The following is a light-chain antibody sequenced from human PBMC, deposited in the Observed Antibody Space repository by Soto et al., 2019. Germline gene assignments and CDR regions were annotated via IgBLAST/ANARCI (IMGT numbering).Light chain of an antibody. V-gene: IGLV2-11*01. J-gene: IGLJ2*01. Sequence: QSALTQPRSVSGSPGQSVTISCTGTSSDIGTYNHVSWYQQHPGKAPKVMIYDVNKRSSTVPDRFSGSKSGNTASLTISGLHAEDEADYYCSSYAGTYSVVFGGGTKLTVL. CDR1: SSDIGTYNH. CDR2: DVN. CDR3: SSYAGTYSVV.